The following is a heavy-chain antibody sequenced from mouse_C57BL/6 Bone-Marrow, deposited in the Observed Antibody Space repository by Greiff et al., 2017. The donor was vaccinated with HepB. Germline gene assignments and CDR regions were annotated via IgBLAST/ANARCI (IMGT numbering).Heavy chain of an antibody. CDR1: GFSLTSYG. V-gene: IGHV2-2*01. CDR2: IWSGGST. Sequence: QVQLQQSGPGLVQPSQSLSITCTVSGFSLTSYGVHWVRQSPGKGLEWLGVIWSGGSTDYNAAFISRLSISKDNSKSQVFFKMNSLQADDTAIYYCASYYYGSSPFTEYFDVWGTGTTVTVSS. J-gene: IGHJ1*03. CDR3: ASYYYGSSPFTEYFDV. D-gene: IGHD1-1*01.